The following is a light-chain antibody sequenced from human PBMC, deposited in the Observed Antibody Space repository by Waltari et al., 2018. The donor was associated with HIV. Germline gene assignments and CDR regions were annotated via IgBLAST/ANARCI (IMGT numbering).Light chain of an antibody. Sequence: QSVVTQPHSPSGTPGPRVTISCPGSDSNIGSNYRYWYQDLPGTAPKLLIYKNQRSSGVPDRFSGSKSDTSASLAISGLRSEDEADYYCASWDDNLNSWVFGGGTKLTVL. CDR2: KN. V-gene: IGLV1-47*01. CDR3: ASWDDNLNSWV. J-gene: IGLJ3*02. CDR1: DSNIGSNY.